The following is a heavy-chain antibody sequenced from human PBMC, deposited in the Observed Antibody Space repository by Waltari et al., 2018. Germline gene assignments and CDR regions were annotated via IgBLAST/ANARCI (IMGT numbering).Heavy chain of an antibody. CDR1: GFTFSSYA. V-gene: IGHV3-23*01. CDR2: IRGSGGST. J-gene: IGHJ4*02. Sequence: EVQLLESGGGLVQPGGSLRLSCAASGFTFSSYAMSWVRQAPGKGLEWVSAIRGSGGSTYYADSVKGRFTISRDISKNTLYLQMNSLRAEDTAVYYCAKGQSRGGSSGHFDYWGQGTLVTVSS. D-gene: IGHD6-19*01. CDR3: AKGQSRGGSSGHFDY.